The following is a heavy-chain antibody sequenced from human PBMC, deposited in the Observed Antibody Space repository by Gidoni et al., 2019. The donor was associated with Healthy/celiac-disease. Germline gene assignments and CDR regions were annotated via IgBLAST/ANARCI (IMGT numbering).Heavy chain of an antibody. J-gene: IGHJ4*02. CDR2: IYYSGST. V-gene: IGHV4-39*01. Sequence: QLQLQESGPGLVKPSETLSLTCTVSDGSISSSSYYWGWIRQPPGKGLEWIGSIYYSGSTYYNPSLKSRVTISVDTSKNQFSLKLSSVTAADTAVYYCASFRIAVAGQGIYYFDYWGQGTLVTVSS. CDR3: ASFRIAVAGQGIYYFDY. D-gene: IGHD6-19*01. CDR1: DGSISSSSYY.